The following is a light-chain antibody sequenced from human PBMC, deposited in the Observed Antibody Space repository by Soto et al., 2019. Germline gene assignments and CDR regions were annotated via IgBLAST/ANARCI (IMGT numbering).Light chain of an antibody. CDR2: GAS. CDR1: QSVSSSY. V-gene: IGKV3-20*01. Sequence: EIVLTQSPGTLSLSPGERATLSCRASQSVSSSYLAWYQQKPGQAPRLLIYGASSRATGTPDRFSGSVSWTDFTLTISRLEPEDLAVYYCQQYGSSPPITFGQGTRLEIK. J-gene: IGKJ5*01. CDR3: QQYGSSPPIT.